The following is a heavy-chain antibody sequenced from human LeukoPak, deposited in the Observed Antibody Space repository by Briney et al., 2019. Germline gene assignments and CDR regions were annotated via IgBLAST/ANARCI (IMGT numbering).Heavy chain of an antibody. D-gene: IGHD6-6*01. CDR1: GFTFSSYA. CDR2: ISGSGGST. CDR3: AKLYSSSSSSSWFDP. Sequence: GGSLRLSCAASGFTFSSYAMSWVRQAPGKGLEWVSAISGSGGSTYYADSVKGRFTISRDNSKNTPYLQMNSLRAEDTAVYYCAKLYSSSSSSSWFDPWGQGTLVTVSS. V-gene: IGHV3-23*01. J-gene: IGHJ5*02.